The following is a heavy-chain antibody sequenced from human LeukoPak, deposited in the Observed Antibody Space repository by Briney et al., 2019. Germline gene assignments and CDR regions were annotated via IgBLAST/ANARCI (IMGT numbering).Heavy chain of an antibody. CDR3: ARQSNNWNSKTFDY. CDR1: GYTFTSYD. D-gene: IGHD1-7*01. J-gene: IGHJ4*02. Sequence: GASVKVSCKASGYTFTSYDINWVRQATGQGLEWMGWMNPNSGNTGYAQKFQGRVTITRNTSISTAYMELSSLRSEDTAVYYCARQSNNWNSKTFDYWGQGTLVTVSS. V-gene: IGHV1-8*03. CDR2: MNPNSGNT.